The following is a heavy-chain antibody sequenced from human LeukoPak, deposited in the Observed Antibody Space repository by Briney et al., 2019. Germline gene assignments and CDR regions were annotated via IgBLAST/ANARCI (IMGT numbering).Heavy chain of an antibody. CDR1: GFTFSNAW. J-gene: IGHJ3*02. D-gene: IGHD3-16*01. Sequence: PGGSLRLSCAASGFTFSNAWMSWVRQAPGKGLEWVSLISGSGGSTYYADSVKGRFTISRDNLKNTLYLQMNSQRAEDTAVFYCAKDRDDYVWGSYLGAFDIWGQGTMVTVSS. CDR3: AKDRDDYVWGSYLGAFDI. V-gene: IGHV3-23*01. CDR2: ISGSGGST.